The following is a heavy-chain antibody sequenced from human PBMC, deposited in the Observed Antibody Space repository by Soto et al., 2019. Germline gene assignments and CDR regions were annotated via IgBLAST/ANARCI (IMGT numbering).Heavy chain of an antibody. CDR3: AKILAAMITSYYCGLDV. CDR1: GFTFSNYA. V-gene: IGHV3-23*01. J-gene: IGHJ6*02. Sequence: ELQLLESGGGLVQPGGSLRLSCAASGFTFSNYAMSWVRQAPEKGLEWVSAISASGGSTYYADSVKGRFTISRDKCKNTLYLQMNSLRAEDTAVYFCAKILAAMITSYYCGLDVWGQGTTVTVSS. D-gene: IGHD6-25*01. CDR2: ISASGGST.